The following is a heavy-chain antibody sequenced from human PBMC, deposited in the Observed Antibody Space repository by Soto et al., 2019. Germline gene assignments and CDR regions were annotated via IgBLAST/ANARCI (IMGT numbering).Heavy chain of an antibody. J-gene: IGHJ4*02. Sequence: SLRLSCAASGFTFSSYGMHWVRQAPGKGLEWVAVISYDGSNKYYADSVKGRFTISRDNSKNTLYLQMNSLRAEDTAVYYCAKEQWLAEINTIFDYWGQGTLVTVSS. CDR1: GFTFSSYG. V-gene: IGHV3-30*18. CDR2: ISYDGSNK. CDR3: AKEQWLAEINTIFDY. D-gene: IGHD6-19*01.